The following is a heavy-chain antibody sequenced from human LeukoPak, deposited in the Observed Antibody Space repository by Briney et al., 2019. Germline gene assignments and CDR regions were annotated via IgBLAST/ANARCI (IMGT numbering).Heavy chain of an antibody. J-gene: IGHJ4*02. CDR3: AKRGFYYQLDY. CDR2: ISGSGGST. CDR1: GFTFSSYA. Sequence: GGSLRLSCAASGFTFSSYAMSWVRQAPGKGLEWVSGISGSGGSTYYADSAKGRFTISGDNSKNTLYLQMNSLRAEDTAVYYCAKRGFYYQLDYWGQGTPVTVSS. D-gene: IGHD3-22*01. V-gene: IGHV3-23*01.